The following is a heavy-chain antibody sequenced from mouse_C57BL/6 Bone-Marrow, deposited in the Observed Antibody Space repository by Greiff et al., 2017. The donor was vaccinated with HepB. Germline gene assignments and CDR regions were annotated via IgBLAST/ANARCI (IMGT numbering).Heavy chain of an antibody. V-gene: IGHV1-81*01. CDR1: GYTFTSYG. CDR2: IYPRSGNT. J-gene: IGHJ3*01. Sequence: VKVVESGAELARPGASVKLSCKASGYTFTSYGISWVKQRTGQGLEWIGEIYPRSGNTYYNEKFKGKATLTADKSSSTAYMELRSLTSEDSAVYFCVINYYGSSYLFAYWGQGTLVTVSA. CDR3: VINYYGSSYLFAY. D-gene: IGHD1-1*01.